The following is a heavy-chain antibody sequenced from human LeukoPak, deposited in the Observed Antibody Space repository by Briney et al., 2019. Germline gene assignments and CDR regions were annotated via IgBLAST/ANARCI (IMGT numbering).Heavy chain of an antibody. CDR3: ARDGGSGWFFRY. CDR1: GFIFSDYY. CDR2: ISSSGRTK. D-gene: IGHD6-19*01. V-gene: IGHV3-11*04. J-gene: IGHJ4*02. Sequence: GGSLRLSCAASGFIFSDYYMSWIRQAPGKGLEWVSYISSSGRTKYYADSVKGRFTISRDNATDSLYLRMNSLRAEDTAVYYCARDGGSGWFFRYWGQGTLATVSS.